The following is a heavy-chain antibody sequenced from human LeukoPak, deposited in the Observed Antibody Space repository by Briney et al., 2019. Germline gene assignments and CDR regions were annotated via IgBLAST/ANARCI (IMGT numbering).Heavy chain of an antibody. CDR1: GYTFTSYG. CDR3: ARDTYNSGWCSDY. V-gene: IGHV1-18*01. CDR2: ISTYNGNT. J-gene: IGHJ4*02. Sequence: GAXVKVSCKPSGYTFTSYGISWVRQAPGHGLEGMGWISTYNGNTNYSQNLQRIVIMTTDTSTSTAYMDLRSLRSDDTAVYYCARDTYNSGWCSDYWGQGTLVTVSS. D-gene: IGHD6-19*01.